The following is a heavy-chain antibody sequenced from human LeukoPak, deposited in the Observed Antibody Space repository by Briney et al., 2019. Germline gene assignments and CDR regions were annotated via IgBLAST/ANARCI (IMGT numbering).Heavy chain of an antibody. CDR1: GFTFSSYW. D-gene: IGHD2-2*01. Sequence: GGSLRLSCAASGFTFSSYWMSWVRQAPGKGLEWVANIKQDGSEKYYVDSVKDRFTISRDNAKNSLYLQMNSLRAEDTAVYYCSRDRHCIGSTCYGLWGQGTRVTVSS. CDR2: IKQDGSEK. V-gene: IGHV3-7*01. CDR3: SRDRHCIGSTCYGL. J-gene: IGHJ4*02.